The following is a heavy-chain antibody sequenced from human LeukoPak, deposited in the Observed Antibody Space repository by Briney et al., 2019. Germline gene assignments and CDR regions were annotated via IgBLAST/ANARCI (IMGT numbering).Heavy chain of an antibody. Sequence: GGSLRLSCATSGFTFSDYGMHWVRQAPGKGREWVAVILYDGSNKYYADSVKGRLTISRDNSKNTLYLQMNSLRDEDTAVYYCAKDRYFDGYGFLFDSWGQGTLVTVSS. V-gene: IGHV3-30*18. D-gene: IGHD3-22*01. CDR3: AKDRYFDGYGFLFDS. CDR1: GFTFSDYG. CDR2: ILYDGSNK. J-gene: IGHJ4*02.